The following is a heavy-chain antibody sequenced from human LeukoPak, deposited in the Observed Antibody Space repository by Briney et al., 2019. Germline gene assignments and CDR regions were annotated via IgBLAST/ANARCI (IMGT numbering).Heavy chain of an antibody. CDR1: GFTFSSYG. D-gene: IGHD3-22*01. V-gene: IGHV3-21*01. J-gene: IGHJ4*02. CDR3: ARSSSVNYDSSGYSALDY. CDR2: ISSGSSYI. Sequence: VGSLRLSCAASGFTFSSYGMSWVRQAPGKGLEWVSSISSGSSYIYYADSVKGRFTISRDNAKNSLYLQMTSLRAEDTAVYYCARSSSVNYDSSGYSALDYWGQGTLVTVSS.